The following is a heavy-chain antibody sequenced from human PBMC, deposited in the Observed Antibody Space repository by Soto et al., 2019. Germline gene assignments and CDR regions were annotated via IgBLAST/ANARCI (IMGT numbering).Heavy chain of an antibody. CDR3: ARGVKRLWPTADGSDI. CDR1: GYTFTNYG. D-gene: IGHD5-18*01. CDR2: ISGYNGNT. J-gene: IGHJ3*02. V-gene: IGHV1-18*01. Sequence: QVQLVQSGAEVKKPGASVKVSCKASGYTFTNYGINWVRQAPGQGLEWMGWISGYNGNTRDAEKFQDRVTMTRDTSTSTAYMELRSLRSDDTAVYYCARGVKRLWPTADGSDICGHGTMVTVSS.